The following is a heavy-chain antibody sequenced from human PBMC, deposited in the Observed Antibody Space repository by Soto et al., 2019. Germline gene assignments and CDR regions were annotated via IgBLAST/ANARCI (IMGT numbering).Heavy chain of an antibody. V-gene: IGHV4-30-4*01. Sequence: SETLSLTCTVSGGSISSGDYYWSWIRQPPGKGLEWSGYIYYSGSTYYNTSLKSRVTISVDTSKNQFSLKLSSVTAADTAVYYCASYIVGATTAFDYWGQGTLVTVSS. D-gene: IGHD1-26*01. J-gene: IGHJ4*02. CDR3: ASYIVGATTAFDY. CDR1: GGSISSGDYY. CDR2: IYYSGST.